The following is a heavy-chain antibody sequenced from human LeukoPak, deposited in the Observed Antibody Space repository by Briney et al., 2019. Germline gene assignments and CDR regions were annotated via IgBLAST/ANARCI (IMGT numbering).Heavy chain of an antibody. J-gene: IGHJ4*02. Sequence: GGSLRLSCAASGFTFSSYSMNWVRQAPGKGLEWVSYISSSSSTIYYADSVKGRFTISRDNSKNTLYLQMNSLRAEDTAVYYCAKDQEECSGGSCLSPNFDYWGQGTLVTVSS. D-gene: IGHD2-15*01. CDR2: ISSSSSTI. CDR1: GFTFSSYS. CDR3: AKDQEECSGGSCLSPNFDY. V-gene: IGHV3-48*01.